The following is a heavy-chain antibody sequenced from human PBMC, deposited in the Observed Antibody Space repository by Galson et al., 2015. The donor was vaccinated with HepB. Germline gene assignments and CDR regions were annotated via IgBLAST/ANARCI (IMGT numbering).Heavy chain of an antibody. CDR2: IYYSGST. CDR1: GGSISSYY. CDR3: ASGDSRVRYFDY. Sequence: SETLSLTCTVSGGSISSYYWSWIRQPPGKGLEWIGYIYYSGSTNYNPSLKSRVTISVDTSKNQFSLKLSSVTAADTAAYYCASGDSRVRYFDYWGQGTLVTVSS. J-gene: IGHJ4*02. D-gene: IGHD4-17*01. V-gene: IGHV4-59*01.